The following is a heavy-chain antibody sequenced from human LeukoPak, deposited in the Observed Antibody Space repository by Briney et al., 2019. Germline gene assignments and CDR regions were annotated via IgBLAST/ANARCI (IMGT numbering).Heavy chain of an antibody. J-gene: IGHJ4*02. CDR3: QKDLSRSFYFDY. Sequence: PEGSLRLSCAASGFTFNSYGMHWVRQAPGKGLEWVAFIRYDGSNKYYADSVKGRFTISRDNSKNTLYLQMNSLRAEDTAVYYCQKDLSRSFYFDYWGQGTLVPVSS. CDR1: GFTFNSYG. CDR2: IRYDGSNK. D-gene: IGHD6-6*01. V-gene: IGHV3-30*02.